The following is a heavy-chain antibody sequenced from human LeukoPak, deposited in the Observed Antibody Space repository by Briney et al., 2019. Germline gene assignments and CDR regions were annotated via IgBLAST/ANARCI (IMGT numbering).Heavy chain of an antibody. V-gene: IGHV4-59*08. Sequence: SETLSLTCTVSGGYISGYYWSWVRQPPGKGLEYIGYIHYTGSTNYNPSLKSRVTISVDTSKNQFSLNLSSVTAADTAMYYCARHSSSSRGWFDPWGQGILVTASS. CDR1: GGYISGYY. CDR3: ARHSSSSRGWFDP. J-gene: IGHJ5*02. CDR2: IHYTGST. D-gene: IGHD6-6*01.